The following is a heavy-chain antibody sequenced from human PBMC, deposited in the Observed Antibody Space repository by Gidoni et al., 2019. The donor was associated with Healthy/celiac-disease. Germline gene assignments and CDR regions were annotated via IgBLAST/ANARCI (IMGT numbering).Heavy chain of an antibody. Sequence: SVKGRFTISRDNAKNSLYLQMNSLRAEDTALYYCLYGLSGGSSSDAFDIWGQGTMVTVSS. D-gene: IGHD2-15*01. CDR3: LYGLSGGSSSDAFDI. J-gene: IGHJ3*02. V-gene: IGHV3-9*01.